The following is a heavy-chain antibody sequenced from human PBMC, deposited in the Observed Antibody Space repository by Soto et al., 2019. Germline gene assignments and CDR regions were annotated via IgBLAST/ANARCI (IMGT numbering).Heavy chain of an antibody. V-gene: IGHV1-18*01. J-gene: IGHJ6*02. CDR2: ISAYNGNT. D-gene: IGHD2-2*01. CDR1: GYTFTSYG. CDR3: ARDTLIVVVPAASEDYYGMDV. Sequence: VSVKVSCKASGYTFTSYGIIWVRQAPGQGLEWMGWISAYNGNTNYAQKLQGRVTMTTDTSTSTAYMELRSLRSDDTAVYYCARDTLIVVVPAASEDYYGMDVWGQGTTVTVSS.